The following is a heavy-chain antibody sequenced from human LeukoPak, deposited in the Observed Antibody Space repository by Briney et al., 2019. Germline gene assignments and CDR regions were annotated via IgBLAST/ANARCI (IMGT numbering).Heavy chain of an antibody. J-gene: IGHJ6*02. CDR1: GFAFGNFW. V-gene: IGHV3-74*01. Sequence: LPGGSLRLSCAASGFAFGNFWMHWARQTPGKGLAWLARINSDGSGTSYADSVKGRFTISRDNAKNTLYLQMNSLRAEDTAVYYCARDKDSCWCSSTSCHECYGMDVWGQGTTVTVSS. CDR2: INSDGSGT. D-gene: IGHD2-2*01. CDR3: ARDKDSCWCSSTSCHECYGMDV.